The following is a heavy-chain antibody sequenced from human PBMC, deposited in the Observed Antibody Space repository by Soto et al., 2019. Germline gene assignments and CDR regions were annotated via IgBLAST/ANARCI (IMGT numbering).Heavy chain of an antibody. V-gene: IGHV3-74*01. CDR3: VRTSLVVAVATREDF. J-gene: IGHJ4*02. CDR1: GFTLSNYW. D-gene: IGHD2-15*01. Sequence: EVQLVESGGGLVQPGESLRLSCAASGFTLSNYWMHWVRQAPGKGLVWVSRIDSDGSRLTYADFVKGRFTISRDNAKNTVYLNMNSLTAEDTAVYYCVRTSLVVAVATREDFWGQGTLVTVSS. CDR2: IDSDGSRL.